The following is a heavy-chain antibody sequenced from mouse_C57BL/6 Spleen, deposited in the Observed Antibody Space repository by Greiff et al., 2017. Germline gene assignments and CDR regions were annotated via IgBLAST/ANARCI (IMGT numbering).Heavy chain of an antibody. D-gene: IGHD1-1*01. J-gene: IGHJ4*01. CDR3: ARGDYYGSSYGDAMDD. V-gene: IGHV1-72*01. CDR2: IDPNSGGT. Sequence: QVQLQQPGAELVKPGASVKLSCKASGYTFTSYWMHWVKQRPGRGLEWIGRIDPNSGGTKYNEKFKGKATLTVDKPSTTAYMQLSSLTSEDSAVYYCARGDYYGSSYGDAMDDWGQGTSVTVSS. CDR1: GYTFTSYW.